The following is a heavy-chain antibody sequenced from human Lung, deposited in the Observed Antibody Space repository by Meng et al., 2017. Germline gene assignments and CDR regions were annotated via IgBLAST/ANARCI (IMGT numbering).Heavy chain of an antibody. D-gene: IGHD4-11*01. V-gene: IGHV4-34*01. CDR3: ARGPTTMAHDFDY. CDR2: INHSGST. Sequence: QRGGSGLLKPSETLSLTCVVSGGAFCDDYWGWIRQPPGKGLEWIGEINHSGSTNYNPSLESRATISVDTSQNNLSLKLSSVTAADSAVYYCARGPTTMAHDFDYWGQGTLVTVSS. J-gene: IGHJ4*02. CDR1: GGAFCDDY.